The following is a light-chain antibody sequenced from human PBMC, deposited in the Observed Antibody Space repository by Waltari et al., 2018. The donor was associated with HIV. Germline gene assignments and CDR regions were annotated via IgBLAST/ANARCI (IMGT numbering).Light chain of an antibody. CDR3: QQYNTFPYT. CDR2: QAS. J-gene: IGKJ2*01. Sequence: DIQMTQSPTSLSASVGDRVTITCRASQGISSWLAWYQQKPGQAPKLLIYQASKLESGVPSRFRGTRSGTEFTLTISSLQPDDFATYYCQQYNTFPYTFGQGTKLEIK. V-gene: IGKV1-5*03. CDR1: QGISSW.